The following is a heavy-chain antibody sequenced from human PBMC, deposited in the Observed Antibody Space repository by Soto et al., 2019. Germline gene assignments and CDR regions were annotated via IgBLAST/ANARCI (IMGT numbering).Heavy chain of an antibody. J-gene: IGHJ5*02. V-gene: IGHV4-31*03. Sequence: SETLSLTCTVSGDSISRGGYYWSWIRQHPGKGLEWIGYIYYTGSTYYNPSLKSRVTISVDTSKNQFSLKVSSVTAADTAVYYCAKDNRVLATMGNWFDPWGQGTLVTVSS. CDR3: AKDNRVLATMGNWFDP. D-gene: IGHD5-12*01. CDR1: GDSISRGGYY. CDR2: IYYTGST.